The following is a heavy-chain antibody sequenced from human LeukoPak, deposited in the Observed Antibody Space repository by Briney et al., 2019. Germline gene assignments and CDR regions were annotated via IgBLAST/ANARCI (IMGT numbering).Heavy chain of an antibody. CDR2: INPNSGGT. Sequence: ASVKVSCKASGYTFTGYYMHWVRQAPGQGLEWMGWINPNSGGTNYAQKFQGWVTMTRDTSISTAYMELSRLRSDDTAVYYCARWNYDFWSDDAGPLYWFDPWGQGTLVTVSS. D-gene: IGHD3-3*01. V-gene: IGHV1-2*04. J-gene: IGHJ5*02. CDR3: ARWNYDFWSDDAGPLYWFDP. CDR1: GYTFTGYY.